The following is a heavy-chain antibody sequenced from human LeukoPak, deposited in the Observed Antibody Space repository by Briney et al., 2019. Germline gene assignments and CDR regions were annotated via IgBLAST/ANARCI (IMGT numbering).Heavy chain of an antibody. D-gene: IGHD7-27*01. J-gene: IGHJ4*02. CDR1: GFTFSNYA. Sequence: GASLRLSCAASGFTFSNYAMTWVRQAPGKGLEWVSSILAGGTNTQYADSVRGRFTIPRDNSKNTLYLQMNSLRAEDTALYHCATHQATGAHSKFDYWGQGTLVTVSS. CDR2: ILAGGTNT. V-gene: IGHV3-23*01. CDR3: ATHQATGAHSKFDY.